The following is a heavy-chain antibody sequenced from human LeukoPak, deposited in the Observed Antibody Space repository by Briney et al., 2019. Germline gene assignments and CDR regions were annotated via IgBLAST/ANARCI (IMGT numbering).Heavy chain of an antibody. CDR3: ATQNPPGSGYYDTYNWFDP. D-gene: IGHD5-12*01. CDR2: ISGAGSGT. J-gene: IGHJ5*02. V-gene: IGHV3-43*02. CDR1: GFTFDDYV. Sequence: PGGSLRLSCTASGFTFDDYVMHWVRQAPGKGLEWVSLISGAGSGTYYADSVKGRFTISRDNSKNSLFLHMSGLRAEDTALYYCATQNPPGSGYYDTYNWFDPWGQGTLVTVAS.